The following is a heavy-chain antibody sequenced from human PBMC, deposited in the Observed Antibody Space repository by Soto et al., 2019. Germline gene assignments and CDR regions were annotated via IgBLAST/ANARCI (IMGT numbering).Heavy chain of an antibody. D-gene: IGHD3-3*01. CDR1: GGSITTGGYY. V-gene: IGHV4-31*03. J-gene: IGHJ5*02. CDR3: ARDRGTYYDFWSGYYTPNWFDP. Sequence: PSETLSLTCTVSGGSITTGGYYWSWIRQLPGKGLEWIGHRYYSESTYYNPSLKSRVSISLDTSKNQFSLKLSSVTAADTAVYYCARDRGTYYDFWSGYYTPNWFDPWGQGTLVTVSS. CDR2: RYYSEST.